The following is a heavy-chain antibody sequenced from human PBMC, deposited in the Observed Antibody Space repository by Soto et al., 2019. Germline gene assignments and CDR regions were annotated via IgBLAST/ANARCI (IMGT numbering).Heavy chain of an antibody. Sequence: EVQLVESGGGLVQPEGSLRLSGAASGFTFNSYWMQWVRHAPGKGLEWVSRIDRDEDSTTNYADSVKGRFTISRDNVKNTLYLQMNSLRAEDTAVYYCVRDSHGDYWGQGTLVTVSS. V-gene: IGHV3-74*01. CDR1: GFTFNSYW. J-gene: IGHJ4*02. CDR3: VRDSHGDY. CDR2: IDRDEDSTT.